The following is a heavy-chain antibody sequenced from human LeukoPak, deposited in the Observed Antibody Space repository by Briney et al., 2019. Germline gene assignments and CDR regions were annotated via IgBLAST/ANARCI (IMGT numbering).Heavy chain of an antibody. Sequence: PSETLSLTCTVSGGSISGYYWGWIRQPPGKGLEWMGYFYNRGTTNYNPSLKSRITMSVDTSKNQFSLKLTSVTAADTAVYYCARDLSGQMDVWGQGTTVTVSS. D-gene: IGHD1-1*01. J-gene: IGHJ6*02. CDR1: GGSISGYY. CDR3: ARDLSGQMDV. V-gene: IGHV4-59*01. CDR2: FYNRGTT.